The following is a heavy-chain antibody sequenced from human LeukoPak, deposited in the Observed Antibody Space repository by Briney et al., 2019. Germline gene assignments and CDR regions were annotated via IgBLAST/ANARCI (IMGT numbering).Heavy chain of an antibody. Sequence: GSSVKVSCKASGGTFSSYAISWVRQALGRGLEWMGGIIPSFGTTNYAQKFQDRVTITADKSTSTAYMELSSLRSEDTAVYYCARVVGLTGYSSSWYSGYYYYMDVWGKGTTVTVSS. D-gene: IGHD6-13*01. J-gene: IGHJ6*03. V-gene: IGHV1-69*06. CDR3: ARVVGLTGYSSSWYSGYYYYMDV. CDR2: IIPSFGTT. CDR1: GGTFSSYA.